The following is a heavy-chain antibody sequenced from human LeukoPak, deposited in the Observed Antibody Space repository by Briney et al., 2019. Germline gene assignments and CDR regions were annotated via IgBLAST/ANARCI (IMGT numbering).Heavy chain of an antibody. CDR3: ARDLNPLSIAVAGTLGY. Sequence: SETQSLTCTVSGGSISSSNWWSWVRQPPGKGLEWIGEIYHSGSTNYNPSLKSRVTISVDKSKNQFSLKLSCVTAADTAVYYCARDLNPLSIAVAGTLGYWGQGTLVTVSS. CDR1: GGSISSSNW. J-gene: IGHJ4*02. D-gene: IGHD6-19*01. V-gene: IGHV4-4*02. CDR2: IYHSGST.